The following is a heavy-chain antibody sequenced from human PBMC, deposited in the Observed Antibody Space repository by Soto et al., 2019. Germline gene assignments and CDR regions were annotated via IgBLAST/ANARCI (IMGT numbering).Heavy chain of an antibody. CDR1: GFTFSSYA. J-gene: IGHJ4*02. V-gene: IGHV3-30-3*01. CDR2: ISYDGSNK. Sequence: QVQLVESGGGVVQPGRSLRLSCAASGFTFSSYAMHWVRQAPGKGLEWVAVISYDGSNKYYADSVKGRFTISRDNSKNTLYLQMNSLGAEDTAVYYCAREATVTTSTGFDYWGQGTLVTVSS. D-gene: IGHD4-17*01. CDR3: AREATVTTSTGFDY.